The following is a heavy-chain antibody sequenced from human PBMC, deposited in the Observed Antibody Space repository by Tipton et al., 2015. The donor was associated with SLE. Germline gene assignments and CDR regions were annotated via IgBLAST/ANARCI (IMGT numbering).Heavy chain of an antibody. D-gene: IGHD4-17*01. J-gene: IGHJ4*02. CDR3: ARDAAEGYGDYV. V-gene: IGHV3-21*01. CDR1: GFTFSSYS. Sequence: SLRLSCAASGFTFSSYSMNWVRQAPGKGLEWASSISSSSSYIYYADSVKGRFTISRDNAKNSLYLQMNSLRAEDTAVYYCARDAAEGYGDYVWGQGTLVTVSS. CDR2: ISSSSSYI.